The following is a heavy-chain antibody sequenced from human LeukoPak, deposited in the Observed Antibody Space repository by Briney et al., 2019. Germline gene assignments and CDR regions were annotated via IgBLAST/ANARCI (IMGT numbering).Heavy chain of an antibody. CDR1: GGSISSSSYY. D-gene: IGHD6-13*01. CDR3: ARHLRGSSWLDY. CDR2: IYYSGST. Sequence: SETLSLTCTVSGGSISSSSYYWSWIRQPPGKGLEWIGYIYYSGSTNYNPSLKSRVTISVDTSKNQFSLKLSSVTAADTAVYYCARHLRGSSWLDYWGQGTLVTVSS. J-gene: IGHJ4*02. V-gene: IGHV4-61*05.